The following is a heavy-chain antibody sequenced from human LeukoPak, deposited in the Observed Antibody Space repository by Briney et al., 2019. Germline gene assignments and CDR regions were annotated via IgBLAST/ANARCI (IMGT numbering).Heavy chain of an antibody. CDR3: ARLRRGFGELLFDP. V-gene: IGHV4-59*08. D-gene: IGHD3-10*01. J-gene: IGHJ5*02. CDR2: IYYSGST. CDR1: GGSISSYY. Sequence: SETLSLTCTVSGGSISSYYWSWIRQPPGKGLEWIGYIYYSGSTNYNPSLKSRVTISVDTSKNQFSLKLSSVTAADTAVYYCARLRRGFGELLFDPWGQGTLATVSS.